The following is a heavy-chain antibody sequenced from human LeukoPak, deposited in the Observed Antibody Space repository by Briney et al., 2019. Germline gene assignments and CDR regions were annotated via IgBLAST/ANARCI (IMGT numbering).Heavy chain of an antibody. CDR2: IYYSGST. V-gene: IGHV4-39*01. J-gene: IGHJ4*02. CDR3: ARKDGRWFGDFYFDY. Sequence: SETLSLTCTVSGGSISRSSYYWGWIRQPPGKGLEWIGSIYYSGSTYYNPSLKSRVTISVDTSKNQFSLKLSSVTAADTAVYYCARKDGRWFGDFYFDYWGQGTLVTVSS. D-gene: IGHD3-10*01. CDR1: GGSISRSSYY.